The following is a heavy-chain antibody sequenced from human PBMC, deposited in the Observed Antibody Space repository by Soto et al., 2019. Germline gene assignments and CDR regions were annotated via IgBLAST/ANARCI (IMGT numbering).Heavy chain of an antibody. J-gene: IGHJ4*02. CDR1: GYTFTDYD. V-gene: IGHV1-8*01. D-gene: IGHD4-17*01. CDR2: VSPDHGNA. Sequence: QVRVVQSGAEVKKPGASVKVSCKTSGYTFTDYDINWVRQAPGQGLEWMGWVSPDHGNAGYAQQFQGRVTMTSDTSISTVIMELTNLRSADTAVYYCAVTTGYWGQGTKVTVSS. CDR3: AVTTGY.